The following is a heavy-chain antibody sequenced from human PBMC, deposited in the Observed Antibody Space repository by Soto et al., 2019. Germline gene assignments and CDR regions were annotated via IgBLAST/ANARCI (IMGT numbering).Heavy chain of an antibody. CDR2: IIPILGRA. CDR1: GGPFSSYH. D-gene: IGHD2-2*01. CDR3: AKVGGTTSSNWFYP. J-gene: IGHJ5*02. V-gene: IGHV1-69*10. Sequence: SVKVSCKASGGPFSSYHISWVRQAPGQGLEWVGRIIPILGRANNAQHFQGRVTITADTSTNTAYMELSSLTSEDTAVYYCAKVGGTTSSNWFYPWGHGTLVTVSS.